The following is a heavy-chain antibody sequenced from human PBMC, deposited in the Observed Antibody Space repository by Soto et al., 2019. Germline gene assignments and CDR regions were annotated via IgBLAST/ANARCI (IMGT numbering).Heavy chain of an antibody. D-gene: IGHD3-10*01. CDR3: ARGEGLLWFGELSEGYFDY. CDR2: INPSGVRT. Sequence: GASAKVSCKASGYTFTIDYMPWVRQAPGQGLEWMGIINPSGVRTSYAQKFQARVTMTRDTSTSTVYKELSSLRSEDTAVYYCARGEGLLWFGELSEGYFDYWGQGTLVTVSS. CDR1: GYTFTIDY. J-gene: IGHJ4*02. V-gene: IGHV1-46*01.